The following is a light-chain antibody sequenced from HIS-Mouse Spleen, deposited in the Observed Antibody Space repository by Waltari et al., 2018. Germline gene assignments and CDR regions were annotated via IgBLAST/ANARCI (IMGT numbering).Light chain of an antibody. CDR3: QTWGTGIRV. Sequence: QLVLTQSPSASASLGASVKLTCTLSSGHSSYAIAWHQQQPGKGPRYLMKLNSDGSHSKGDGIPDRFSGSSSGAGRYLTISSLQSEDEADYYCQTWGTGIRVFGGGTKLTVL. J-gene: IGLJ3*02. CDR2: LNSDGSH. V-gene: IGLV4-69*01. CDR1: SGHSSYA.